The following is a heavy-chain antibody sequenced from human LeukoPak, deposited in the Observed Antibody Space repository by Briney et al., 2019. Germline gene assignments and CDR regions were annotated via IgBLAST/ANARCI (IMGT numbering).Heavy chain of an antibody. CDR2: ISYDGSNK. CDR3: AKDQYSGSYYGDFDY. Sequence: GGSLRLSCAASGFIFSSYGMHWVRQAPGKGLEWVAVISYDGSNKYYADSVKGRFTISRDNSKNTLYLQMNSLRAEDTAVYYCAKDQYSGSYYGDFDYWGQGTLVTVSS. CDR1: GFIFSSYG. D-gene: IGHD1-26*01. V-gene: IGHV3-30*18. J-gene: IGHJ4*02.